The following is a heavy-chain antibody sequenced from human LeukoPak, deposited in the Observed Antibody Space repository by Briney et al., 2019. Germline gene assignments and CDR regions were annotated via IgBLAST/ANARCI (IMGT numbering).Heavy chain of an antibody. V-gene: IGHV4-34*01. Sequence: PSETLSLTCAVYGGSFSGYYWSWIRQPPGKGLEWIGEINHSGSTNYNPSLKSRVTISVDTSKDPFSLKLSSVTAADTAVYYCARVRGFASRYSSSWRYFDYWGQGTLVTVSS. D-gene: IGHD6-13*01. CDR2: INHSGST. CDR3: ARVRGFASRYSSSWRYFDY. CDR1: GGSFSGYY. J-gene: IGHJ4*02.